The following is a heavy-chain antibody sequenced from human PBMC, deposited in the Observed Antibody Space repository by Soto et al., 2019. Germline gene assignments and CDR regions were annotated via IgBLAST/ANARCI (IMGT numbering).Heavy chain of an antibody. CDR1: GYTFTIYW. CDR3: ARTANTVADHFDL. CDR2: IYPSDSDT. V-gene: IGHV5-51*01. D-gene: IGHD4-17*01. Sequence: GESLKISCQFSGYTFTIYWIGLRRQMPGRGLELMGIIYPSDSDTRYSPSFQGQVTISADQSINTAYLQWDSLKASDTAIYYCARTANTVADHFDLWGQGTPVTVSS. J-gene: IGHJ4*02.